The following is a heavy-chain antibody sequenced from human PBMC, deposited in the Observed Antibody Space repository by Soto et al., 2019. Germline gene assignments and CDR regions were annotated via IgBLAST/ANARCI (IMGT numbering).Heavy chain of an antibody. CDR3: AREVEDFGDPGRFDP. V-gene: IGHV4-59*01. CDR1: GVSISTSW. J-gene: IGHJ5*02. CDR2: IYYSGRV. Sequence: SETLSLTCTVSGVSISTSWWSWIRQPPGKGLEWIGNIYYSGRVNHNPSLKSRVTIVADTSRNQFSLHLNSVTAADTAVYYCAREVEDFGDPGRFDPWGQGILVTVSS. D-gene: IGHD4-17*01.